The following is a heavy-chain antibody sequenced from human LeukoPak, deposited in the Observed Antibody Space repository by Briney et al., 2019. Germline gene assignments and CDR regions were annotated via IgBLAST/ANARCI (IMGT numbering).Heavy chain of an antibody. D-gene: IGHD5-18*01. V-gene: IGHV4-61*01. CDR1: GGSVSSNIYY. CDR2: IYYSGST. CDR3: ARGGRGYTYAPDAFDI. Sequence: SETLSLTCTVSGGSVSSNIYYWNWIRQPPGKGLEWIGYIYYSGSTNYNPSLKSRVTISVDTSKNQFSLKLSSVTAADTAVYYCARGGRGYTYAPDAFDIWGQGTMVTVSS. J-gene: IGHJ3*02.